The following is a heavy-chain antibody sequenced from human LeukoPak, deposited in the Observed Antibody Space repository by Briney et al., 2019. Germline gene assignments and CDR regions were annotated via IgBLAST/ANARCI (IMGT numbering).Heavy chain of an antibody. Sequence: SETLSLTCSVSGYSISSGYYWGWIRQPPGKGLEWIGYIHYSGSTNYNPSLKSRLTISADTSKNQFSLKLSSVTAADTAVYYCASHLQYYYDSSGYFDYWGQGTLVTVSS. CDR2: IHYSGST. D-gene: IGHD3-22*01. V-gene: IGHV4-61*05. J-gene: IGHJ4*02. CDR3: ASHLQYYYDSSGYFDY. CDR1: GYSISSGYY.